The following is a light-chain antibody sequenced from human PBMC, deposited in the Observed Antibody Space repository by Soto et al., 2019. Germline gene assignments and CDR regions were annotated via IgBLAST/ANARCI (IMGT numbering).Light chain of an antibody. J-gene: IGKJ1*01. CDR2: AAS. CDR3: LQDYNYPRT. V-gene: IGKV1-6*02. Sequence: AIQMTQSPSSLSASVGDRVTITCRESQGIRNDLGWYQQKPGKAPKLLINAASSLQSGVPSRSSGSGSGTDFNLTISSPQPEDFATYYCLQDYNYPRTFGQGTKVEIK. CDR1: QGIRND.